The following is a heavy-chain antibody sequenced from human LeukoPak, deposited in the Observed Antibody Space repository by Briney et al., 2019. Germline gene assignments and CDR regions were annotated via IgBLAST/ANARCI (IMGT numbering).Heavy chain of an antibody. Sequence: GGSLRLSCAASGFTFSNYWMHWVRQAPGKGLVWVSRIHSDGTSTSYADSVKGRFSISRDNSKNTVYLHMNSLRAEDTAVYYCARWFFKQKGLDYWGQGTLVTVSS. V-gene: IGHV3-74*01. D-gene: IGHD3-10*01. CDR2: IHSDGTST. CDR3: ARWFFKQKGLDY. J-gene: IGHJ4*02. CDR1: GFTFSNYW.